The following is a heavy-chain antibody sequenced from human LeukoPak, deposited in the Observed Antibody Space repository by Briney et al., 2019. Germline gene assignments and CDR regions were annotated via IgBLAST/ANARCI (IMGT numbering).Heavy chain of an antibody. D-gene: IGHD3-16*01. CDR3: ATGENGIGAAFDI. J-gene: IGHJ3*02. CDR1: GFTVRSNY. CDR2: THNDGST. Sequence: GGSLRLSCAASGFTVRSNYMGWVRQAPGKGLEWLSLTHNDGSTYYAHSVQGRFIIYRDNSENSLYLQMNTLRAEDTAVYYCATGENGIGAAFDIWGQGTMVTVSS. V-gene: IGHV3-53*01.